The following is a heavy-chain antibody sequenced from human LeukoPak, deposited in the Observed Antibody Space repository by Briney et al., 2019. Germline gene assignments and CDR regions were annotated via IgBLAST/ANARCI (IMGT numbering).Heavy chain of an antibody. D-gene: IGHD6-19*01. CDR3: ARGSSGSFDY. Sequence: GRSLRLSCAASGFTFSSYWMSWVRQAPGKGLEWVANINQDGSEKYYVDSVKGRFTISRDNAKNSLYLQMNSVRAEDTAVYYCARGSSGSFDYWGQGTLVTVSS. V-gene: IGHV3-7*01. CDR2: INQDGSEK. CDR1: GFTFSSYW. J-gene: IGHJ4*02.